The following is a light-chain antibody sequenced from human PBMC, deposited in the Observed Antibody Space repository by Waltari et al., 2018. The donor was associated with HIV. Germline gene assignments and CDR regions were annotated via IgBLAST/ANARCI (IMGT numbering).Light chain of an antibody. Sequence: EIVMTQSPATLFVSPGERATLSCRASQSVSSNLAWYQQKPGQAPRLLIYGASTRATGIPARFSGSGSGTEFILTISSLQSEDFAIYYCQHYHNWPPWTFGQGTKVEIK. V-gene: IGKV3-15*01. CDR1: QSVSSN. J-gene: IGKJ1*01. CDR2: GAS. CDR3: QHYHNWPPWT.